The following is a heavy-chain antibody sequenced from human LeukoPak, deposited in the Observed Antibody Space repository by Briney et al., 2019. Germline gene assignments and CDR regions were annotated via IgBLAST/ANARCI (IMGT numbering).Heavy chain of an antibody. CDR2: IYTSGST. V-gene: IGHV4-4*07. Sequence: SETLSLTCTVSGGSISSYYWSWIRQPAGKGLEWIGRIYTSGSTNYNPSLKSRVTMSVDTSKNQFSLKLSSVTAADTAVYYCARDRVAVAADWFDPWGQGTLVTVSS. J-gene: IGHJ5*02. CDR1: GGSISSYY. D-gene: IGHD6-19*01. CDR3: ARDRVAVAADWFDP.